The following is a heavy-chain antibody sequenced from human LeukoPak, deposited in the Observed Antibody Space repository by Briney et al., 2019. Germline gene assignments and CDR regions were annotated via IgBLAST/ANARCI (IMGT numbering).Heavy chain of an antibody. D-gene: IGHD5-24*01. CDR3: ARDRVEMATIAFAFDI. V-gene: IGHV1-69*05. Sequence: SVKVSCKASGGTFSSYAISWVRQAPGQGLEWMGGIIPILGTANYAQKFQGRVTITTDESTSTAYMELSSLRSEDTAVYYCARDRVEMATIAFAFDIWGQGTTVTVSS. CDR1: GGTFSSYA. CDR2: IIPILGTA. J-gene: IGHJ3*02.